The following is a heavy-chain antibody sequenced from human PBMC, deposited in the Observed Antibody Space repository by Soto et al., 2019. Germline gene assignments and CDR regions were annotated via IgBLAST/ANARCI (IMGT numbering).Heavy chain of an antibody. Sequence: QVQLQESGPGLVKPSGTLSLTCAVSGGSISSSNWWSWVRQPPGKGLEWIGEIYHSGSTNYNPSLKSRVTISVDKSKNQFSLKLSSVTAADTAVYYCARAPAPTVTTPSRRVSRPVYFDYWGQGTLVTVSS. CDR1: GGSISSSNW. V-gene: IGHV4-4*02. CDR3: ARAPAPTVTTPSRRVSRPVYFDY. CDR2: IYHSGST. J-gene: IGHJ4*02. D-gene: IGHD4-17*01.